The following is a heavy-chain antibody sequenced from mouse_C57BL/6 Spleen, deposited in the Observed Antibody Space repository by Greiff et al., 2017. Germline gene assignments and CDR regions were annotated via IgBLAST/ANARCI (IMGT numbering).Heavy chain of an antibody. CDR3: AGEYDYDRVPYWYFDV. CDR2: IYPGDGDT. J-gene: IGHJ1*03. Sequence: VKLMESGPELVKPGASVKISCKASGYAFSSSWMNWVKQRPGKGLEWIGRIYPGDGDTNYNGKFKGKATLTADKSSSTAYMQLSSLTSEDSAVYFCAGEYDYDRVPYWYFDVWGTGTTVTVSS. CDR1: GYAFSSSW. V-gene: IGHV1-82*01. D-gene: IGHD2-4*01.